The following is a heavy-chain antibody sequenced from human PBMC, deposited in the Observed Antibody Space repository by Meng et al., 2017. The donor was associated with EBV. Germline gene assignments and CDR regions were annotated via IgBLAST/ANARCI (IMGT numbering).Heavy chain of an antibody. D-gene: IGHD1/OR15-1a*01. Sequence: QGQLVQLGAEVKKPGASVKVSCKASGYTFTSYYLHWVRQAPGQGLEWMGIIIPAGGNTNYAQKFRGRFTMTRDTSTSTVYMDLSILTSEDTAVYYCVRELVGGTFDYWGQGTLVTVSS. CDR1: GYTFTSYY. CDR3: VRELVGGTFDY. CDR2: IIPAGGNT. V-gene: IGHV1-46*01. J-gene: IGHJ4*02.